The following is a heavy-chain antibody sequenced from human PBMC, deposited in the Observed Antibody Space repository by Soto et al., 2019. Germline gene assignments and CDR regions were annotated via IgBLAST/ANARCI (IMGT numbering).Heavy chain of an antibody. CDR1: GGSISSYY. CDR3: ARYSQRDYDFWSGYQYYYYYGMDV. Sequence: SETLSLTCTVSGGSISSYYWSWIRQPPGKGLEWIGYIYYSGSTNYNPSLKSRVTISVDTSKNQFSLKLSSVTAADTAVYYCARYSQRDYDFWSGYQYYYYYGMDVWGQGTTVTVSS. D-gene: IGHD3-3*01. CDR2: IYYSGST. V-gene: IGHV4-59*01. J-gene: IGHJ6*02.